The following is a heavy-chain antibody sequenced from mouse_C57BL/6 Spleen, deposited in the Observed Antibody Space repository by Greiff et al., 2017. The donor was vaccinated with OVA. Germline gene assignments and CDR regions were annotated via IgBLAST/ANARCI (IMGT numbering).Heavy chain of an antibody. CDR2: IDPENGDT. Sequence: VHVKQSGAELVRPGASVKLSCTASGFNIKDDYMHWVKQRPEQGLEWIGWIDPENGDTEYASKFQGKATITADTSSNTAYLQLSSLTSEDTAVYYCTIWLPWFAYWGQGTLVTVSA. CDR1: GFNIKDDY. V-gene: IGHV14-4*01. J-gene: IGHJ3*01. D-gene: IGHD2-2*01. CDR3: TIWLPWFAY.